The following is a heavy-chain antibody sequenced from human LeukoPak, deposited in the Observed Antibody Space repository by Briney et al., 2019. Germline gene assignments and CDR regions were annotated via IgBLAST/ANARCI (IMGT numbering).Heavy chain of an antibody. J-gene: IGHJ4*02. CDR3: ASNPKYYYDSSGYYE. V-gene: IGHV1-8*01. D-gene: IGHD3-22*01. CDR1: GYTFTSYD. Sequence: GASVKVSCKASGYTFTSYDINWVRQATGQGLEWMGWMNPNSGNTGYAQKFQGRVTMTRNTSISTAYMELSSLRSEDTAVYYCASNPKYYYDSSGYYEWGQGTLVTVSS. CDR2: MNPNSGNT.